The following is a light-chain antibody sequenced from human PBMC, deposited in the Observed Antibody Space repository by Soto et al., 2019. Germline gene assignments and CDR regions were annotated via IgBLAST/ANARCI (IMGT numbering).Light chain of an antibody. CDR3: QQHKNWPIT. CDR1: QTVGTN. CDR2: GAS. J-gene: IGKJ5*01. V-gene: IGKV3-15*01. Sequence: EILLTQSPDTLSVSPGERATLSCRASQTVGTNLAWYQQKPGQAHGLLIYGASPRASGIPARFSSSGSVTEFDLTISRLQSEDFAVYYCQQHKNWPITVGQGTRLEIK.